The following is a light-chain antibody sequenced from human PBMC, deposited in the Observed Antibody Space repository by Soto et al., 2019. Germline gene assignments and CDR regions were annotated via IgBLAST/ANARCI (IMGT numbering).Light chain of an antibody. J-gene: IGKJ4*01. CDR2: DAS. V-gene: IGKV3-11*01. CDR1: QSVSTY. Sequence: EIVLTQSPVTLSLSPGERATLSCRASQSVSTYFAWYQQKPGRAPRLLIYDASSRATAIPARFSGRGSGTDFTLTISSLEPEDFAVYYCQQRSNWPSTFGGGTKVEIK. CDR3: QQRSNWPST.